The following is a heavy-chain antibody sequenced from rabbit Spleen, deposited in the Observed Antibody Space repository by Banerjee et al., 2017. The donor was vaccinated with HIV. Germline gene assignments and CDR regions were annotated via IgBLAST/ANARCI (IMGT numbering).Heavy chain of an antibody. V-gene: IGHV1S45*01. J-gene: IGHJ6*01. D-gene: IGHD1-1*01. Sequence: QEHLEESGGRLVQPGGSLTLSCKASGFTISNYWMNWVRQAPGKGLEWIACIYADSSGSTYYASWAKGRFTISKTSSTTVTLEMTSLTAADTATYFCARDTSSSFSSYGMDLWGPGTLVTVS. CDR2: IYADSSGST. CDR3: ARDTSSSFSSYGMDL. CDR1: GFTISNYW.